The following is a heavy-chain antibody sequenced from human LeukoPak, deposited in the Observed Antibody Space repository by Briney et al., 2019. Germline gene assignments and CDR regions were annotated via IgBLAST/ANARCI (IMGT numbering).Heavy chain of an antibody. Sequence: GESLKISCKGSEYSFTDYWIGWVRQMPGKGLEWMGFIYPNDSDTRYSPSFQGQVTISVDSSITTAYLQWSSLKASDTAMYYCASYGYDRPYFNYWGQGTLVTVSS. CDR1: EYSFTDYW. CDR3: ASYGYDRPYFNY. D-gene: IGHD5-12*01. CDR2: IYPNDSDT. J-gene: IGHJ4*02. V-gene: IGHV5-51*01.